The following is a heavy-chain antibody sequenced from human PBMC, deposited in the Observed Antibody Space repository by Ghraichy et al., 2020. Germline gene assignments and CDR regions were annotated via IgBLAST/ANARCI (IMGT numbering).Heavy chain of an antibody. V-gene: IGHV3-66*01. D-gene: IGHD3-3*01. CDR1: GFTVSSNY. J-gene: IGHJ4*02. Sequence: GGSLRLSCAASGFTVSSNYMSWVRQAPGKGLEWVSVIYSGGSAYYADSVKGRFTISRDNSKNTLYLQMNSLRAEDTAVYYCARGGYYTPFDYWGQGTLVTVSS. CDR3: ARGGYYTPFDY. CDR2: IYSGGSA.